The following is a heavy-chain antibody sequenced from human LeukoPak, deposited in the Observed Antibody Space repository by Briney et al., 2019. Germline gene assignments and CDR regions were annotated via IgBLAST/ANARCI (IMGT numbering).Heavy chain of an antibody. D-gene: IGHD1-26*01. V-gene: IGHV4-39*01. J-gene: IGHJ6*03. Sequence: PSETPSLTCTVCGGSISSSSYYWGWIRQPPGKGLEWIGSIYYSGSTYYNPSLKSRVTISVDTSKNQFSLKLSSVTAADTAVYYCARQPYSGSYDYYMDVWGKGTTVTVSS. CDR3: ARQPYSGSYDYYMDV. CDR2: IYYSGST. CDR1: GGSISSSSYY.